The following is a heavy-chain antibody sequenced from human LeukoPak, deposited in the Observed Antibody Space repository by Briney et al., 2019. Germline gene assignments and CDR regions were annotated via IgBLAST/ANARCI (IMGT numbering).Heavy chain of an antibody. D-gene: IGHD7-27*01. CDR1: GYTFRYHY. CDR2: INPYSGDT. Sequence: ASVKGSCKTSGYTFRYHYVQWLRQAPGQGLEWMGWINPYSGDTSSARKFQGRVTMTKDTSITTAYLELTGLTSDDTAIYYCAREGRGSGHWAGFDFWGQGALVTVSS. V-gene: IGHV1-2*02. CDR3: AREGRGSGHWAGFDF. J-gene: IGHJ4*02.